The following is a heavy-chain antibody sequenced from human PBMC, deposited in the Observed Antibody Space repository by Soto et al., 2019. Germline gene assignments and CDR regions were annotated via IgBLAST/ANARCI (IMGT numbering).Heavy chain of an antibody. CDR3: VAQQGLVGGFDY. D-gene: IGHD6-19*01. CDR1: GVTFTSYW. J-gene: IGHJ4*02. CDR2: LKQDGSQK. V-gene: IGHV3-7*01. Sequence: EVQLVESGGGLVQPGGSLRLSCAASGVTFTSYWITWVRQAPGKGLQWVATLKQDGSQKYYVDSLKGRFTISTDNAHDSLFLQLNSLRPEDTAVYYCVAQQGLVGGFDYWGQGTLVTVSS.